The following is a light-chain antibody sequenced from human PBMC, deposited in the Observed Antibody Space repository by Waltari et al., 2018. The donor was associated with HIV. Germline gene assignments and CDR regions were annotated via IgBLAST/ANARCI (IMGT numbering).Light chain of an antibody. CDR3: QQLKTYPLS. CDR2: SVS. Sequence: IQLTQSPSFLSASVGERLPITCRATQGVGSYLAWYQQRPGKAPNLLIYSVSVLQTGVPSRFSGSGSGTEFTLTISGLQPEDFATYYCQQLKTYPLSFGGGTKVEIK. J-gene: IGKJ4*01. V-gene: IGKV1-9*01. CDR1: QGVGSY.